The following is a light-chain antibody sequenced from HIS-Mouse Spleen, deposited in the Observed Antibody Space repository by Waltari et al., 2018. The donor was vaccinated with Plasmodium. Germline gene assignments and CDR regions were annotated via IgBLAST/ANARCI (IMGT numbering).Light chain of an antibody. Sequence: QSALTQPPSASGSPGQSVTISCTGTSSDVGGYNSVSWYQTHPGKAPKLWIYEVSKRPAGGQSRFAGSKSGNTASLTVSGLQAEDEADYYCSSYAGSNNLVFGGGTKLTVL. V-gene: IGLV2-8*01. CDR3: SSYAGSNNLV. CDR2: EVS. CDR1: SSDVGGYNS. J-gene: IGLJ2*01.